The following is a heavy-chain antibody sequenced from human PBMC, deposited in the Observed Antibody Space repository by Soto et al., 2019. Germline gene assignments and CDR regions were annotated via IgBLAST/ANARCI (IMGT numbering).Heavy chain of an antibody. D-gene: IGHD2-2*01. J-gene: IGHJ6*02. CDR3: GIEDIVVVPAARGTYYYYGMDV. CDR2: INHSGST. Sequence: SETLSLTCAVYGGSFSGYYWSWIRQPPGKGLEWIGEINHSGSTNYNPSLKSRVTISVDTSKNQFSLKLSSVTAADTAVYYCGIEDIVVVPAARGTYYYYGMDVWGQGTTVTVSS. V-gene: IGHV4-34*01. CDR1: GGSFSGYY.